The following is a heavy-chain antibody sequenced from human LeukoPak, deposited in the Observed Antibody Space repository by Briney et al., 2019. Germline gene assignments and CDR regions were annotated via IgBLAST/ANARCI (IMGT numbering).Heavy chain of an antibody. V-gene: IGHV1-46*01. CDR1: GYTFTSYY. J-gene: IGHJ4*02. D-gene: IGHD3-22*01. CDR3: ARVYYYDSSERYYFDY. CDR2: INPSGGST. Sequence: ASVKVSCKASGYTFTSYYMHWVRQAPGQGLEWMGIINPSGGSTSYAQKFQGRVTMTRDTSTSTVYMELSSLRSEDTAVYYCARVYYYDSSERYYFDYWGQGTLVTVSS.